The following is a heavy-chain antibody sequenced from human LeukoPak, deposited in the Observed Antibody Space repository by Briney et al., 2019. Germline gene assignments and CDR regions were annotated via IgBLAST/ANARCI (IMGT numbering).Heavy chain of an antibody. J-gene: IGHJ5*02. CDR2: INSDGSTT. Sequence: GGSLRLSCAASGFTFSSYWMHWVRQAPGKGLVWVSRINSDGSTTIYADSVKGRFTISRDNAKNTLYLQMNSLRAEDTAVYYCVRDHNWFDLWGQGTLVTVSP. CDR3: VRDHNWFDL. CDR1: GFTFSSYW. V-gene: IGHV3-74*01.